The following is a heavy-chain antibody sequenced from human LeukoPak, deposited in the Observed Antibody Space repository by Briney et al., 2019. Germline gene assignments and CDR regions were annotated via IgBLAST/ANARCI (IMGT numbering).Heavy chain of an antibody. CDR2: IYASGST. Sequence: SETLSLTCTVSGGSISTYYWNWIRQPAGKGLEWIGRIYASGSTEYNPSLKSRVTMSVDTSKNQFSLKLSSVTAVDTAVYYCARIVGATSEVDYWGQGTLVTVSS. CDR3: ARIVGATSEVDY. J-gene: IGHJ4*02. D-gene: IGHD1-26*01. CDR1: GGSISTYY. V-gene: IGHV4-4*07.